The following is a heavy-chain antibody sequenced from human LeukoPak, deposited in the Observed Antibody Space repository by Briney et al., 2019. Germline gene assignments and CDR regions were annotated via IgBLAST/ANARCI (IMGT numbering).Heavy chain of an antibody. CDR3: AKDGVARDFDY. Sequence: GRSLRLSCAASGFIFSSYAMTWVRQGPGKGLEWVSAISGSGDTIHYADSVKGRFTLSRDNSKNTLYLQMNSLRAEDTAVYYCAKDGVARDFDYWGQGTLVTVSS. V-gene: IGHV3-23*01. D-gene: IGHD5-12*01. CDR1: GFIFSSYA. J-gene: IGHJ4*02. CDR2: ISGSGDTI.